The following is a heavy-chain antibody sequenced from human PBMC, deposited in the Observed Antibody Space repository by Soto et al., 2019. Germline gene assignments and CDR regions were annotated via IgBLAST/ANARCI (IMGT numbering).Heavy chain of an antibody. CDR3: ARYFGGMDRSYDAFDI. CDR2: ISAYNGNT. CDR1: GYTFTSYG. V-gene: IGHV1-18*04. Sequence: QVQLVQSGAEVKKPGASVKVSCKASGYTFTSYGISWVRQAPGQGLEWMGWISAYNGNTNYAQKLQGRVTMTTDTSTSTASMELRSLRSDDTAVYYCARYFGGMDRSYDAFDIWGQGTMVTVSS. D-gene: IGHD2-15*01. J-gene: IGHJ3*02.